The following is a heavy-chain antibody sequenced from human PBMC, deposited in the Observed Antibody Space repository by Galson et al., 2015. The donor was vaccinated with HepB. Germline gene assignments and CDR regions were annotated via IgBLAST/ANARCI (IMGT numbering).Heavy chain of an antibody. CDR2: IYYSGST. CDR3: ARLPAYSSSSFYYYYYGMDV. CDR1: GGSISSYY. D-gene: IGHD6-6*01. Sequence: ETLSLTCTVSGGSISSYYWSWIRQPPGKGLEWIGYIYYSGSTNYNPSLKSRVTISVDTSKNQFSLKLSSVTAADTAVYYCARLPAYSSSSFYYYYYGMDVWGQGTTVTVSS. J-gene: IGHJ6*02. V-gene: IGHV4-59*01.